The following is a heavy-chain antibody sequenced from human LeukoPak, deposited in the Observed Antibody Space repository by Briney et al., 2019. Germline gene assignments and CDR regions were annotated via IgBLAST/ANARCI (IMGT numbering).Heavy chain of an antibody. CDR1: GFTFSSYA. Sequence: GGSLRLSCAASGFTFSSYAMHWVRQAPGKGLEWVAVISYDGSNKYYADSVKGRFTVSRDNSKNTLYLQMNSLRTEDTAVYYCARGSDAFDWLLYGSGYFQHWGQGTLVTVSS. V-gene: IGHV3-30-3*01. CDR3: ARGSDAFDWLLYGSGYFQH. D-gene: IGHD3-9*01. J-gene: IGHJ1*01. CDR2: ISYDGSNK.